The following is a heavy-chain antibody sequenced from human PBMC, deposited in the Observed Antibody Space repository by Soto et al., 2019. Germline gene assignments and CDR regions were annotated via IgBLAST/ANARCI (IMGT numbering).Heavy chain of an antibody. CDR3: AKDLGLLWFGELSY. CDR1: GFTFSSYA. V-gene: IGHV3-30-3*01. J-gene: IGHJ4*02. CDR2: ISYDGSNK. D-gene: IGHD3-10*01. Sequence: GGSLRLSCAASGFTFSSYAMHWVRQAPGKGLEWVAVISYDGSNKYYADSVKGRFTISRDNSKNTLYLQMNSLRAEDTAVYYCAKDLGLLWFGELSYWGQGTLVTVSS.